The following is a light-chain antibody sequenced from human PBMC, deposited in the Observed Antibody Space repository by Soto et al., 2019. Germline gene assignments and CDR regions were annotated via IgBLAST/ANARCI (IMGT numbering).Light chain of an antibody. CDR2: AAS. CDR3: QQSYSTPLS. Sequence: DIQMTQSPSSLSASIGDRVTITCRTSQSISSYLNWYQQKPGKAPKLLIYAASSLQSGVPSRFSGSGSGTDFTPTHSRLQPGSFSTYYCQQSYSTPLSFGGGTKVEIK. CDR1: QSISSY. V-gene: IGKV1-39*01. J-gene: IGKJ4*01.